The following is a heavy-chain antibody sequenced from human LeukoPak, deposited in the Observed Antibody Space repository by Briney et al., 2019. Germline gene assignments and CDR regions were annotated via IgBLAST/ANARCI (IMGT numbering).Heavy chain of an antibody. Sequence: KHGGSLRLSCAASGFTFSNTNMNWVRQAPGKGLKWVSFISASSNYIYYADSVKGRFTISRDNAQNSLYLQMNSLRAEDTAVYFCARVVNGYVDYWGQGTLVTVSS. CDR1: GFTFSNTN. V-gene: IGHV3-21*06. CDR2: ISASSNYI. D-gene: IGHD2-8*01. J-gene: IGHJ4*02. CDR3: ARVVNGYVDY.